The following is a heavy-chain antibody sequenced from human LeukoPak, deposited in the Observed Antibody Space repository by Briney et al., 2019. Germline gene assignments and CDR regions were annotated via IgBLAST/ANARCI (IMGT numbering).Heavy chain of an antibody. CDR2: INGSGGST. D-gene: IGHD3-16*01. V-gene: IGHV3-23*01. CDR1: GFTYSSYA. J-gene: IGHJ3*02. Sequence: GGSLRLSCAASGFTYSSYAMSWVRQAPGKGLEWVSAINGSGGSTYYADSVKGRFTISRDNAKNSLYPQMNSLRDEDTAVYYCARDSYWGAFDIWGQGTMVTVSS. CDR3: ARDSYWGAFDI.